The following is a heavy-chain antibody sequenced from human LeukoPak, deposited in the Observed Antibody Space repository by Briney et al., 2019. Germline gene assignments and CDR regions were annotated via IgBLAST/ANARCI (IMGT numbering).Heavy chain of an antibody. CDR3: AKVLELWGNYYFDY. CDR2: IYLYGTT. Sequence: PSETLSLTCSVSIGSISSSKWWSWVRQSPVKGLEWIGEIYLYGTTNYNPSFTSRVTMSVDRSRNQFSLKLTSVTAEDTAVYYCAKVLELWGNYYFDYWGQGTLVTVSS. CDR1: IGSISSSKW. V-gene: IGHV4-4*02. D-gene: IGHD7-27*01. J-gene: IGHJ4*02.